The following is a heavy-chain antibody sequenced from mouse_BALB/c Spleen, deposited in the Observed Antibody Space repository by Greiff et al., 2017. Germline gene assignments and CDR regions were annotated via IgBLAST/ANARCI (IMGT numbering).Heavy chain of an antibody. D-gene: IGHD2-2*01. CDR2: INPSNGGT. J-gene: IGHJ3*01. CDR1: GYTFTSYY. Sequence: VQLQQPGAELVKPGASVKLSCKASGYTFTSYYMYWVKQRPGQGLEWIGGINPSNGGTNFNEKFKSKATLTVDKSSSTAYMQLSSLTSEDSAVYYCTRSGYDGWFAYWGQGTLVTVSA. CDR3: TRSGYDGWFAY. V-gene: IGHV1S81*02.